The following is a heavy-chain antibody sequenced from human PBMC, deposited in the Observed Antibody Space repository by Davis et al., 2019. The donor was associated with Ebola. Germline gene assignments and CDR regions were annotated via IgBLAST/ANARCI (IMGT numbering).Heavy chain of an antibody. CDR2: IYYSGST. V-gene: IGHV4-61*08. CDR3: ARDDSMMGGWYFDL. J-gene: IGHJ2*01. Sequence: PSETLSLTCTVSGGSISSGGYYWSCIRQPPGKGLEWIGYIYYSGSTNYNPSLKSRVTISVDTSKNQFSLKLSSVTAADTAVYYCARDDSMMGGWYFDLWGRGTLGTVST. CDR1: GGSISSGGYY. D-gene: IGHD2/OR15-2a*01.